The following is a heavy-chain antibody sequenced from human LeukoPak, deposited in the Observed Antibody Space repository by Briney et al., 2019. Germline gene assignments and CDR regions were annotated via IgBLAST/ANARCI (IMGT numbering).Heavy chain of an antibody. CDR1: GGTFSSYA. CDR3: ARDPTWYSSSWYYYYGMDV. CDR2: IIPILGIA. D-gene: IGHD6-13*01. J-gene: IGHJ6*02. Sequence: GASVKVSCKASGGTFSSYAISWVRQAPGQGLEWMGRIIPILGIANYAQKFQGRVTITADKSTSTAYMELSSLRSEDTAVYYCARDPTWYSSSWYYYYGMDVWGQGTTVTVSS. V-gene: IGHV1-69*04.